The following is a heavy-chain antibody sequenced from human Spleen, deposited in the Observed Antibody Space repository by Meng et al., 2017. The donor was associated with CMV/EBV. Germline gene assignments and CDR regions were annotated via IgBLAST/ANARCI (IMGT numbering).Heavy chain of an antibody. CDR2: INHSGIT. CDR1: GGSFSGYD. D-gene: IGHD3-3*01. V-gene: IGHV4-34*01. Sequence: LTCVVYGGSFSGYDRSGTRQAPGRGLEWIGEINHSGITNYNRSLKSRVTISVDTSKNHVSLKLTSVTAADTAVYYCASTIFGTEIDYWGQGTLVTVSS. J-gene: IGHJ4*02. CDR3: ASTIFGTEIDY.